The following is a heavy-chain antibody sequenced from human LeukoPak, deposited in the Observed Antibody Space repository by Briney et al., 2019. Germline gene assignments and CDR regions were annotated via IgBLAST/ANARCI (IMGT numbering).Heavy chain of an antibody. D-gene: IGHD3-9*01. CDR2: IYPGDSDT. V-gene: IGHV5-51*01. Sequence: GESLKISCKGSGYSFTSYWIGWVRQMPGKGLEWMGIIYPGDSDTRYSPSFQGQVTISADKSISTAYLQWSSLKASDTAMYYCARAPVPYYDILTGYPPWGDVWGQGTTVTVSS. CDR1: GYSFTSYW. J-gene: IGHJ6*02. CDR3: ARAPVPYYDILTGYPPWGDV.